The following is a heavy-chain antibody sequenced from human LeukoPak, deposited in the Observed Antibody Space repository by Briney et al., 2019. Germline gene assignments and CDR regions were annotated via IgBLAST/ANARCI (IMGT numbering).Heavy chain of an antibody. CDR2: INHSGST. D-gene: IGHD6-6*01. CDR3: ANGRAARLNYYYYYMDV. J-gene: IGHJ6*03. V-gene: IGHV4-34*01. Sequence: SETLSLTCAVYGGSFSGYYWSWIRQPPGKGLEWIGEINHSGSTNYNPSLKSRVTISVDTSKNQFSLKLSSVTAADTAVYYCANGRAARLNYYYYYMDVWGKGTTVTVSS. CDR1: GGSFSGYY.